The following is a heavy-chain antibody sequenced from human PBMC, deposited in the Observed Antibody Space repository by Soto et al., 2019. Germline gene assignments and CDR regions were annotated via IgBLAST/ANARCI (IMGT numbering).Heavy chain of an antibody. D-gene: IGHD1-20*01. J-gene: IGHJ5*02. CDR2: IYYSGIT. Sequence: QVQLQESGPRLVKPSETLSLTCTVSGGSISTYYWSWIRQPPGKGLEWIGYIYYSGITNYNPSLKSRVTIAVDTSKNQFSLKLSSVTAADTAMYYCAGYNWAGRWFDPWGQGTLVTVSS. CDR3: AGYNWAGRWFDP. CDR1: GGSISTYY. V-gene: IGHV4-59*01.